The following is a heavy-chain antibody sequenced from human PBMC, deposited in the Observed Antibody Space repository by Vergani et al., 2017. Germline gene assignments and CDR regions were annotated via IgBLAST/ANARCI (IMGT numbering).Heavy chain of an antibody. CDR1: GFTVSSNY. V-gene: IGHV3-66*01. Sequence: EVQLVESGGGLVQPGGSLRLSCAASGFTVSSNYMSWVRQAPGKGLEWVSVIYLGGSTYYADSVKGRFTISRDHSKNTLYLQTNSMRAEDTAVYYCARGGWTNISWFGDGAFDYWGQGTLVTVSS. CDR3: ARGGWTNISWFGDGAFDY. J-gene: IGHJ4*02. D-gene: IGHD3-10*01. CDR2: IYLGGST.